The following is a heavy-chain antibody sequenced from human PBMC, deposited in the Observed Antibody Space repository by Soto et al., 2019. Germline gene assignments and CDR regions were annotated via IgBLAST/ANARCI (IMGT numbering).Heavy chain of an antibody. CDR1: GGSVSSGSYY. V-gene: IGHV4-61*01. CDR2: IYYSRST. D-gene: IGHD1-26*01. CDR3: ARGPLEWKLLRDYYYYYGMDV. J-gene: IGHJ6*02. Sequence: PSETLSLTCTVSGGSVSSGSYYWSWIRQPLGKGLEWIGYIYYSRSTNYNPSLKSRVTIAVDTSKNQFSLKLSSVTAADTAVYYCARGPLEWKLLRDYYYYYGMDVWGQGTTVTVSS.